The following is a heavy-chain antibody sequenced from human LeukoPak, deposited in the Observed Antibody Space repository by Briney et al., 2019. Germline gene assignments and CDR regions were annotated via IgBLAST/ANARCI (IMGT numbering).Heavy chain of an antibody. CDR1: GFTFSSYW. Sequence: GSLRLSCAASGFTFSSYWMSWVRQAPGKGLEWVANIKQDGSEKYYVDSVKGRFTISRDNAKNSLYLQMNSLRAEDTAVYYCARDSLVYSYGYEGVDYWGQGTLVTVSS. V-gene: IGHV3-7*01. D-gene: IGHD5-18*01. CDR2: IKQDGSEK. CDR3: ARDSLVYSYGYEGVDY. J-gene: IGHJ4*02.